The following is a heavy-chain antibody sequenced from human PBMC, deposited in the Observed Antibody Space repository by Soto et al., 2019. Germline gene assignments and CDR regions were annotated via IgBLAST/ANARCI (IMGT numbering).Heavy chain of an antibody. D-gene: IGHD2-21*02. CDR1: GVAVTSYT. CDR3: ARDGMTTGDT. Sequence: PAETLSLTCLVSGVAVTSYTWIWCGHPAIKGREWIGRVFSSVGATYNPSLKSRVSISMDTAENRISLKLDSVTAADAGVYFCARDGMTTGDTWGPGSLGTVSS. CDR2: VFSSVGA. J-gene: IGHJ4*02. V-gene: IGHV4-4*07.